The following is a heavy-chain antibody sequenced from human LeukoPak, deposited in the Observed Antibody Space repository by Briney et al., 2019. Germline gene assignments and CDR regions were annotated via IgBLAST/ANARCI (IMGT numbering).Heavy chain of an antibody. CDR3: ARRKAWASGYYLDY. CDR1: GGSFSGYY. D-gene: IGHD3-3*01. CDR2: INHSGST. V-gene: IGHV4-34*01. J-gene: IGHJ4*02. Sequence: SETPSLTCAVYGGSFSGYYWSWIRQPPGKGLEWIGEINHSGSTNYNPSLKSRVTISVDTSKNQFSLKLSSVTAADTAVHYCARRKAWASGYYLDYWGQGTLVTVSS.